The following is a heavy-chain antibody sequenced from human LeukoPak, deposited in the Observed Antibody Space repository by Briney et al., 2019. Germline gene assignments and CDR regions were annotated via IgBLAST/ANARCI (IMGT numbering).Heavy chain of an antibody. CDR3: ARGDSYYGSSGYYSIGFDY. Sequence: ASVKVSCKASGYTFTSYDINWVRQATGQGLEWMGWMNPNSGNTGYAQKFQGRVTMTRNTSISTAYMELSSPRSEDTAVYYCARGDSYYGSSGYYSIGFDYWGQGTLVTVSS. CDR1: GYTFTSYD. J-gene: IGHJ4*02. CDR2: MNPNSGNT. V-gene: IGHV1-8*01. D-gene: IGHD3-22*01.